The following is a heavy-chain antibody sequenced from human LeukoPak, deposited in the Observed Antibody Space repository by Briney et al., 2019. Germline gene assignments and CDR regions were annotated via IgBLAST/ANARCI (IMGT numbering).Heavy chain of an antibody. Sequence: PGRSLRLSCAASGFTFDDYAMHWVRQAPGKGLEWVSGISWNSGSIGYVDSVKGRFTISRDNAKNSLYLQMNSLRAEDTALYYCAKDMTDSSGYYGGSCFDYWGQGTLVTVSS. CDR3: AKDMTDSSGYYGGSCFDY. CDR2: ISWNSGSI. CDR1: GFTFDDYA. J-gene: IGHJ4*02. V-gene: IGHV3-9*01. D-gene: IGHD3-22*01.